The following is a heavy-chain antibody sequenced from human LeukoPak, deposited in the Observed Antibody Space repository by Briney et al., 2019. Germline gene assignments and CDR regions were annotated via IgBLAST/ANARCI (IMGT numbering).Heavy chain of an antibody. CDR3: ARDQYDSHSLYYYYYGMDV. V-gene: IGHV1-18*01. CDR1: GYTFTSYG. D-gene: IGHD2-21*01. J-gene: IGHJ6*02. CDR2: ISAYNGNT. Sequence: ASVKVSCKASGYTFTSYGISWVRQAPGQGLEWMGWISAYNGNTNYAQKLQGRVTITTDTSTSTAYMELRTPRSDDTPVYYCARDQYDSHSLYYYYYGMDVWGQGTTVTVSS.